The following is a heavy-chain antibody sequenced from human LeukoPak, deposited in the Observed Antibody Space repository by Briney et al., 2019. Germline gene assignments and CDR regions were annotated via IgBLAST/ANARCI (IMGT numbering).Heavy chain of an antibody. V-gene: IGHV4-59*01. CDR3: ARGTYSGSYAPFDY. CDR1: GGSISSYY. J-gene: IGHJ4*02. D-gene: IGHD1-26*01. Sequence: SETLSLTCTVSGGSISSYYWSWIRQPPGKGLEWIGYIYYSGSTNYNLSLKSRVTISVDTSKNQFSLKLSSVTAADTAVYYCARGTYSGSYAPFDYWGQGTLVTVSS. CDR2: IYYSGST.